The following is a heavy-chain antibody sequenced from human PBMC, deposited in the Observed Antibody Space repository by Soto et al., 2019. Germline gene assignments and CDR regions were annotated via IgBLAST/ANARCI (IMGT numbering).Heavy chain of an antibody. CDR2: ISAYNDNT. J-gene: IGHJ4*02. V-gene: IGHV1-18*01. CDR1: GYTFTSYG. D-gene: IGHD3-10*01. CDR3: ARYGTDYYGSGSYWDY. Sequence: QVQLVQSGAEVKKPGASVMVSCKASGYTFTSYGISWVRQAPGQGLEWMGWISAYNDNTIYAQKFQGRDSMTTDTSTTTAYMALRSLRSDDTAVYYCARYGTDYYGSGSYWDYWGQGTLVTVSS.